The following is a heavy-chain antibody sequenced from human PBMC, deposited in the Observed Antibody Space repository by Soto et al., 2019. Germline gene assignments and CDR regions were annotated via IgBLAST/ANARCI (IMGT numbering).Heavy chain of an antibody. V-gene: IGHV3-21*01. CDR3: ARDLARGPKWVDY. Sequence: EVQLVESGGGLVKPGGSLRLSCAASGFTFSTYSLNWVRQAPGKGLEWVSSIDSSTTDKYYADSVKGRFTISRDNAKNSLYLQMNSLRVDDTAVYYCARDLARGPKWVDYWGQGTLVTVSS. J-gene: IGHJ4*02. CDR2: IDSSTTDK. D-gene: IGHD1-26*01. CDR1: GFTFSTYS.